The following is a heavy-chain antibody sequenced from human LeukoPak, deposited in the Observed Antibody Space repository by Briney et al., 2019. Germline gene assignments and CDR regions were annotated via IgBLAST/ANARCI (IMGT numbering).Heavy chain of an antibody. CDR1: GYTFTGYY. V-gene: IGHV1-8*02. J-gene: IGHJ4*02. Sequence: ASVKVSCKASGYTFTGYYMHWVRQAPGQGLEWMGWMNPNSGNTGYAQKFQGRVTMTRNTSISTAYMELSSLRSEDTAVYYCARAGGQWLVLGGGADWGQGTLVTVSS. CDR2: MNPNSGNT. D-gene: IGHD6-19*01. CDR3: ARAGGQWLVLGGGAD.